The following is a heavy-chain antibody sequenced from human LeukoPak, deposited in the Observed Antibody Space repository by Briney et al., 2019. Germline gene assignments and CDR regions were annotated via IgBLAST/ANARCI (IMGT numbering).Heavy chain of an antibody. CDR3: ARIVVEGAYYYYYYMDV. CDR1: GGSISSYY. V-gene: IGHV4-4*07. Sequence: PSETLSLTCTVSGGSISSYYWSWIRQPAGKGLEWIGRIYTSGSTNYNPSLKSRVTMSVDTSKNQFSLKLSSVTAADTAVYYCARIVVEGAYYYYYYMDVWGKGTTVTVSS. J-gene: IGHJ6*03. D-gene: IGHD2-2*01. CDR2: IYTSGST.